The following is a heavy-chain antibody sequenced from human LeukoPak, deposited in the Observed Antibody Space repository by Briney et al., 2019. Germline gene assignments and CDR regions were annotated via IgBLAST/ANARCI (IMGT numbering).Heavy chain of an antibody. CDR3: ARWHLGYCSGGSCGMDY. V-gene: IGHV4-34*01. Sequence: PSETLSLTCAVYGGSFSGYYWSWIRQPPGKGLEWIGEINHSGSTNYNPSLKSRVTISVDTSKNQFSLKLSSVTAADTAVYYCARWHLGYCSGGSCGMDYWGQGTPVTVSS. CDR1: GGSFSGYY. CDR2: INHSGST. D-gene: IGHD2-15*01. J-gene: IGHJ4*02.